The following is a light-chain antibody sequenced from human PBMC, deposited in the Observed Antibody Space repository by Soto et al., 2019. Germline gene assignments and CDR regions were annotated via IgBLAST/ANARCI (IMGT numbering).Light chain of an antibody. Sequence: EIVLPQSPATLSLSPGERATLSCRASQSVSSYLAGYQQKPGQAPRLLIYDASNSATGIPARFSGSGSGTDFTLTIIGLQPEDLAVYYCQQRSNWRITFGQGTRLEIK. CDR3: QQRSNWRIT. J-gene: IGKJ5*01. V-gene: IGKV3-11*01. CDR2: DAS. CDR1: QSVSSY.